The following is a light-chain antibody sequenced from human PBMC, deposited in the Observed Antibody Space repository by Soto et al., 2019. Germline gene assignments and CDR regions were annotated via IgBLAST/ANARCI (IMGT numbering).Light chain of an antibody. CDR3: SSYTSSSTVV. J-gene: IGLJ2*01. CDR2: DVS. V-gene: IGLV2-14*03. CDR1: SSDVGGYNY. Sequence: QSVLTQPASVSGSPGQSIAISCTGTSSDVGGYNYVSWYQQHPGKAPKLIIYDVSNRPSGVSNRLSGSKSGNTASLTISGLQAEGEADYYCSSYTSSSTVVFGGGPKLTFL.